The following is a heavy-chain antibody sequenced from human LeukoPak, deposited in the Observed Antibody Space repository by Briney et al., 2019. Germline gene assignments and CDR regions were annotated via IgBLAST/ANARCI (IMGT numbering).Heavy chain of an antibody. D-gene: IGHD3-9*01. V-gene: IGHV3-23*01. CDR2: IIGSGGST. J-gene: IGHJ4*02. Sequence: PGGSLRLSCAASGFTFSSYAMSWVRQAPGKGLEWVSAIIGSGGSTYYADSVKGRFTISRDNSKNSLYLQMNSLRAEDTAVYYCAKVPYDIVTGYYPWGFDYWGQGTLVTVSS. CDR1: GFTFSSYA. CDR3: AKVPYDIVTGYYPWGFDY.